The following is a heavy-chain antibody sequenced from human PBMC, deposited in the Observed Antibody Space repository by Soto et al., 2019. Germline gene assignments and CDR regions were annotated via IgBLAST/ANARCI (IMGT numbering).Heavy chain of an antibody. CDR3: ARGEVHSSGWNFDF. J-gene: IGHJ4*02. CDR1: GYKFTGDH. CDR2: INPNSGST. D-gene: IGHD6-19*01. V-gene: IGHV1-46*03. Sequence: QVQLGQSGAEVRKPGASVKVSCKASGYKFTGDHLHWVRQTPGLGLEWMGRINPNSGSTNYAQKFQGRVTVTRDTSTTTTYMELSILRSEVTAVYYCARGEVHSSGWNFDFWGQGTLVTVSS.